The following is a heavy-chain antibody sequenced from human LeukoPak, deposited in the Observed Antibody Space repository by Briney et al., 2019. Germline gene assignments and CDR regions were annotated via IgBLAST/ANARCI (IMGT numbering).Heavy chain of an antibody. CDR1: GGSISSYY. V-gene: IGHV4-59*01. Sequence: PSETLSLTRTVSGGSISSYYWSWIRQPPGKGLEWIGYIYYSGSTNYNPSLKSRVTISVDTSKNQFSLKLSSVTAADTAVYYCATYSGYDQHPAWAFDIWGQGTMVTVSS. CDR2: IYYSGST. CDR3: ATYSGYDQHPAWAFDI. D-gene: IGHD5-12*01. J-gene: IGHJ3*02.